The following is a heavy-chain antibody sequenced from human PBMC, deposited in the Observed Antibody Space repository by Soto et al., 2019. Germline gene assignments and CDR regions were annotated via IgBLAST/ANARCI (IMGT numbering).Heavy chain of an antibody. CDR1: GYIFNSFG. Sequence: ASVKVSCKASGYIFNSFGITWVRQAPGQGLEWMGWISAYTGNTKYAQNFQGRVTMTTDTSTSTAYMELRSLRSDDTAVYYCARRWTTGEIDYWGQGTLVTVSS. V-gene: IGHV1-18*01. CDR2: ISAYTGNT. D-gene: IGHD4-17*01. J-gene: IGHJ4*02. CDR3: ARRWTTGEIDY.